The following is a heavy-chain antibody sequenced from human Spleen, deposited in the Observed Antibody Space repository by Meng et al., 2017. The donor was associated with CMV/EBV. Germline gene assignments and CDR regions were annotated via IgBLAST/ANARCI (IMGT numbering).Heavy chain of an antibody. D-gene: IGHD1-1*01. CDR1: GFIFSAYA. CDR3: ARDLGLQLVPQGFDF. V-gene: IGHV3-48*03. J-gene: IGHJ4*02. CDR2: ISSSGSTV. Sequence: GESLKISCAASGFIFSAYAMHWVRQAPGKGLEWISYISSSGSTVYYADSVKGRFTISRDNAKNSVSLHMNTLRAEDTAVYYCARDLGLQLVPQGFDFWGQGTLVTVSS.